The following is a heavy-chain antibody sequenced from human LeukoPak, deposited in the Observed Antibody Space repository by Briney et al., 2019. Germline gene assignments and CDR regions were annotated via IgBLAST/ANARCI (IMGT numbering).Heavy chain of an antibody. CDR3: AREGANSVVAQHRWALDI. CDR2: IYTSGST. CDR1: GGSISSYY. D-gene: IGHD4/OR15-4a*01. J-gene: IGHJ3*02. V-gene: IGHV4-4*07. Sequence: SETLSLTCTVSGGSISSYYWSWLRQPAGKGLEWIGRIYTSGSTNYNPSLKSRVTMSVDTSKNQFSLKLSSVTAADTAVYYCAREGANSVVAQHRWALDIWGQGTMVTVSS.